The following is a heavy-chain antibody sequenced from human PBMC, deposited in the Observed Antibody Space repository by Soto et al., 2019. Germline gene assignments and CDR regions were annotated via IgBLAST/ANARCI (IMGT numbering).Heavy chain of an antibody. D-gene: IGHD3-10*01. CDR2: INHSGST. CDR3: ARGCFTNYYGSGSRPCYMDV. Sequence: PSETLSLTCAVYGGSFSGYYWSWIRQPPGKGLEWIGEINHSGSTNYNPSLKSRVTISVDTSKNQFSLKQSSVTAADTAVYYCARGCFTNYYGSGSRPCYMDVWGKGTRVTVSS. CDR1: GGSFSGYY. J-gene: IGHJ6*03. V-gene: IGHV4-34*01.